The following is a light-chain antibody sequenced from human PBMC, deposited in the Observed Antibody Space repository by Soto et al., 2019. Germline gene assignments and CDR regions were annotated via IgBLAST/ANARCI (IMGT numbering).Light chain of an antibody. CDR1: QFLSSY. CDR2: DTY. J-gene: IGKJ5*01. V-gene: IGKV3-11*01. CDR3: QQSSNWPPIT. Sequence: EVVLTQSPATLSLAPGERATLSSRAGQFLSSYLAWYQQKPGQPPRLLIYDTYNRAAGIPARFSGSGFGTDFTLTISSLEPEDAAVYYCQQSSNWPPITFGQGTRLEIK.